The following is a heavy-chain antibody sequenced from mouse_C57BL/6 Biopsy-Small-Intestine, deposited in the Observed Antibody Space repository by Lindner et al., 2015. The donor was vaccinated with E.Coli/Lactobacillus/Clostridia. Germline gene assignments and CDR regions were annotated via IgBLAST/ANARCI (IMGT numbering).Heavy chain of an antibody. CDR1: GYSFTDYN. CDR3: ARYSNYEGYYAMDY. D-gene: IGHD2-5*01. J-gene: IGHJ4*01. Sequence: EVQLQESGPELVKPGASVKISCKASGYSFTDYNMNWVKQSNGKSLEWIGVINPNYGTTSYNQKFKGKATLTVDQSSSTAYMQLNSLTSEDSAVYYCARYSNYEGYYAMDYWDQGTSVTVSS. CDR2: INPNYGTT. V-gene: IGHV1-39*01.